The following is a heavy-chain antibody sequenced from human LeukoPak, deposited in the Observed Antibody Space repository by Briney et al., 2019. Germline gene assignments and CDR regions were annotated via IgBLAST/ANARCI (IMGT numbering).Heavy chain of an antibody. V-gene: IGHV1-2*02. J-gene: IGHJ4*02. D-gene: IGHD2-15*01. Sequence: ASVTVSCKASGYTFTGYYMHWVRQAPGQGLEWMGWINPNSGGTNYAQKFQGRVTMTRDTSISTAYMELSRLRSDDTAVYYCARPIFYCSGGSCYFDYWGQGTLVTVSS. CDR3: ARPIFYCSGGSCYFDY. CDR1: GYTFTGYY. CDR2: INPNSGGT.